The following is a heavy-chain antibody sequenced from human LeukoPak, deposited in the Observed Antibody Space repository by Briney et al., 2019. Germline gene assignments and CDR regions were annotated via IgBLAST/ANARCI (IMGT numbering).Heavy chain of an antibody. Sequence: ASVKVSCKASGYTFTGYYMHWVRQAPGQGLEWMGWINPNSGGTNYAQKLQGRVTMTTDTSTSTAYMELRSLRSDDTAVYYCARGALPRGSCDYWGQGTLVTVSS. J-gene: IGHJ4*02. D-gene: IGHD5-12*01. CDR2: INPNSGGT. V-gene: IGHV1-2*02. CDR1: GYTFTGYY. CDR3: ARGALPRGSCDY.